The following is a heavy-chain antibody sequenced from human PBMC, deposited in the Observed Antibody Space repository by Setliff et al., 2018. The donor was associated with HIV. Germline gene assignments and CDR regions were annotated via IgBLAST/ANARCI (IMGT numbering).Heavy chain of an antibody. J-gene: IGHJ3*02. V-gene: IGHV3-23*01. CDR1: GFSFSTYA. CDR3: AKVLLFGVDVFDI. CDR2: VGAVGSPK. Sequence: GESLRLSCAASGFSFSTYAMGWVRQAPGKGLEWVSTVGAVGSPKFYAESVKGRFTISKDNSKNTLYLQMTSLRDEDTAVYYCAKVLLFGVDVFDIWGQGTMVTVSS. D-gene: IGHD3-10*02.